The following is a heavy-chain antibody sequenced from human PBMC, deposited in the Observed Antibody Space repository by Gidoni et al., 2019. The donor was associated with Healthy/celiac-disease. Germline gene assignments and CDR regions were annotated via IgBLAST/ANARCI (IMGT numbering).Heavy chain of an antibody. CDR1: GFTFSSYS. J-gene: IGHJ4*02. Sequence: EVQLVESGGGLVQPGGCLRLSCADSGFTFSSYSMNWVRQAPGKGLEWVSYISISSSPIYDADSVNGRFTISRDNAKNALYLQMNSLRAEDTAVYYCARDQNDYGDYRGIGSQRNDYWGQGTLVTVSS. CDR3: ARDQNDYGDYRGIGSQRNDY. CDR2: ISISSSPI. D-gene: IGHD4-17*01. V-gene: IGHV3-48*01.